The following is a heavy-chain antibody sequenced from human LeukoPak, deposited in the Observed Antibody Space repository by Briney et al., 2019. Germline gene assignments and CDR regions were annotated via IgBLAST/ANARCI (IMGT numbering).Heavy chain of an antibody. D-gene: IGHD1-26*01. CDR3: AKIPPLPGANGNLYSGSYWDI. CDR2: ISGSGGST. CDR1: GITFSDYY. V-gene: IGHV3-23*01. Sequence: GGSLRLSCAASGITFSDYYMSWIRQAPGKGLEWVSAISGSGGSTYYADSVKGRFTISRDNSKNTLYLQMNSLRAEDTAVYYCAKIPPLPGANGNLYSGSYWDIWGQGTMVTVSS. J-gene: IGHJ3*02.